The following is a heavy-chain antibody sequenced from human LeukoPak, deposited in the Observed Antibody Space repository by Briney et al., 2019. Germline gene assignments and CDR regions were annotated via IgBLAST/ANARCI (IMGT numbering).Heavy chain of an antibody. D-gene: IGHD3-9*01. CDR1: GFALSRSGVG. J-gene: IGHJ4*02. Sequence: SGPTLFQPTETLTLTWTFSGFALSRSGVGGGWIRLPPGKALEWLALIHWNDDKRYSPSLKSSLTITKDTSTNRVVLTMTDMDPVDTATYYCAHSGPTDYNTRTCYYCLDHWGQGTLVSVSS. CDR3: AHSGPTDYNTRTCYYCLDH. V-gene: IGHV2-5*01. CDR2: IHWNDDK.